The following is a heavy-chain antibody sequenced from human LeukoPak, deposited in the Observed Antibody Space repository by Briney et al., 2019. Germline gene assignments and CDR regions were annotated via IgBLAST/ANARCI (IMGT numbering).Heavy chain of an antibody. CDR1: GFTFSNYE. CDR2: ISSSGTI. D-gene: IGHD3-10*01. Sequence: GGSLRLSCAASGFTFSNYEMNWVRQAPVKGLEWLSYISSSGTIYYADSVKGRFTISRDNAKNSLYLQVNSLRAEDTAVYYCEGGGRGGYWGQGTLVTVSS. J-gene: IGHJ4*02. V-gene: IGHV3-48*03. CDR3: EGGGRGGY.